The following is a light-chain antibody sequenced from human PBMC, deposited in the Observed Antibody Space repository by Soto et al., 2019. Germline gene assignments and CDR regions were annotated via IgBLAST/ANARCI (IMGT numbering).Light chain of an antibody. CDR2: AVS. CDR3: SSYTSSNTWV. Sequence: QSALTQPASVSGSPGQSITISCTGTSSDVGDYSYVSWYQQHPGKAPKLMIYAVSNRPSGVSNRFSCSKSGNTASLTISGLQAEDEADYYCSSYTSSNTWVFGGGTKVTVL. V-gene: IGLV2-14*01. CDR1: SSDVGDYSY. J-gene: IGLJ3*02.